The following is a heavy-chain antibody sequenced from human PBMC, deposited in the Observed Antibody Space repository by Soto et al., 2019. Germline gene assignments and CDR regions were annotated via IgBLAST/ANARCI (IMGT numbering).Heavy chain of an antibody. Sequence: EVQLVESGGGLVKPGGSLRLSCAASGFTFSSYSMNWVRQAPGKGLEWVSSISSSSSYIYYADSVKGRFTISRDNAKNSLYLQMNSLRAEDTAVYYCAKEVVVVPAARYYYYYYGMDVW. J-gene: IGHJ6*01. V-gene: IGHV3-21*01. CDR2: ISSSSSYI. CDR3: AKEVVVVPAARYYYYYYGMDV. D-gene: IGHD2-2*01. CDR1: GFTFSSYS.